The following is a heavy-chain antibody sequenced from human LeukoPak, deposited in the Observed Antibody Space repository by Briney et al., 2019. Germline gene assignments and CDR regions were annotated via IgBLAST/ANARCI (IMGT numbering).Heavy chain of an antibody. V-gene: IGHV3-21*01. D-gene: IGHD6-19*01. CDR1: GFSFSSYS. CDR3: ARGGYSSSWGDFDY. Sequence: GGSLRLSCAASGFSFSSYSMNWVRQAPGKGLEWVSSISDTSTYIYYADSLQGRFTISRDNARNSLYLQMNSLRVEDTAGYYCARGGYSSSWGDFDYWGQGTLVTVSS. J-gene: IGHJ4*02. CDR2: ISDTSTYI.